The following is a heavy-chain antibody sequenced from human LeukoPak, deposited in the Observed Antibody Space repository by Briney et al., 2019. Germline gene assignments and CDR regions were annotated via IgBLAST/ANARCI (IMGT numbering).Heavy chain of an antibody. CDR3: APRGGWNAFHI. Sequence: PSETLSLTCAVYGGSFSDYYWSWIRQPPGKGLEWIGEINHSGSTNYNPSLKSRVTISVDTSKNQFSLKLSSVTAADTAVYHCAPRGGWNAFHIWGQGTMVTVSS. J-gene: IGHJ3*02. D-gene: IGHD6-19*01. CDR1: GGSFSDYY. V-gene: IGHV4-34*01. CDR2: INHSGST.